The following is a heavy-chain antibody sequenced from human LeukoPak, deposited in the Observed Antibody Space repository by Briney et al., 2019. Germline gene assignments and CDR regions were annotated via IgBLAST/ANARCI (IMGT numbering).Heavy chain of an antibody. V-gene: IGHV1-2*02. CDR3: ARVGYSSGWYSRPGDYYYMDV. CDR2: INPNSGGT. J-gene: IGHJ6*03. CDR1: GYTFTGYY. Sequence: ASVKVSCKASGYTFTGYYMHWVRQAPGQGLEWMGWINPNSGGTNYAQKFQGRVTMTRDTSISTAYMELSRLRSDDTAVYYCARVGYSSGWYSRPGDYYYMDVWGKGTTVTVSS. D-gene: IGHD6-19*01.